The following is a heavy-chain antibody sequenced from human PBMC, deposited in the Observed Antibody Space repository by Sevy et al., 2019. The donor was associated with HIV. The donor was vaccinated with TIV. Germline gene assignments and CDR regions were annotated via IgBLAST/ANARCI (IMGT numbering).Heavy chain of an antibody. CDR1: GYTFTGYY. J-gene: IGHJ4*02. D-gene: IGHD3-22*01. CDR2: INPNSGGT. Sequence: ASVKVSCKASGYTFTGYYIHWVRQAPGQGLEWMGWINPNSGGTYFAKKFQDSVTMTTDTSVNTAYMVLRSLRFDDTAVYYCARMGDYYDSSGYYPLKFWGQGTLVTVSS. V-gene: IGHV1-2*02. CDR3: ARMGDYYDSSGYYPLKF.